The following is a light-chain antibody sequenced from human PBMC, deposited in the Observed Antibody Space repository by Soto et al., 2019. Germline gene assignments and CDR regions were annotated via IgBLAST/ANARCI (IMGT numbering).Light chain of an antibody. CDR2: GAS. CDR1: QSASCTD. Sequence: IVLTQSPGTLSLSPGERATLSCRASQSASCTDFAWYQQTPGQPPRLLIYGASTRATGIPDRFSGSGSGTDFTLTIIRLEPEDCALYFCQQFGSSPYTFGQGTKREIK. V-gene: IGKV3-20*01. J-gene: IGKJ2*01. CDR3: QQFGSSPYT.